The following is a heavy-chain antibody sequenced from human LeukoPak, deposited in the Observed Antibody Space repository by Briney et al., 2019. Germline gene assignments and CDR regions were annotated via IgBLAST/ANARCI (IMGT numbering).Heavy chain of an antibody. CDR1: GGPNSSSSYY. D-gene: IGHD6-19*01. V-gene: IGHV4-39*07. Sequence: SETLSLTCTVSGGPNSSSSYYGGWIRQPPGKGLEWIGRIYYSGSTYYNPYVKSRVTISVDTSKHQFSLKLSSVTAADTAVYYCARGIAVAARPFYIWGQGTMVTVSS. CDR2: IYYSGST. CDR3: ARGIAVAARPFYI. J-gene: IGHJ3*02.